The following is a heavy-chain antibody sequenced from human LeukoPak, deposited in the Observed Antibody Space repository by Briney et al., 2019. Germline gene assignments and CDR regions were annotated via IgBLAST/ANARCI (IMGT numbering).Heavy chain of an antibody. J-gene: IGHJ5*02. CDR3: ARGGEVYRYDWFDP. V-gene: IGHV5-51*01. CDR2: IYPGDSDT. CDR1: GYSFTSYW. Sequence: AGESLKISCKGSGYSFTSYWIGWVRQMPGKGLEWMGIIYPGDSDTRYSPSFQGQVTISADKSISTAYLQWTSLKASDTARYSCARGGEVYRYDWFDPWGQGTLVTVSS. D-gene: IGHD3-10*01.